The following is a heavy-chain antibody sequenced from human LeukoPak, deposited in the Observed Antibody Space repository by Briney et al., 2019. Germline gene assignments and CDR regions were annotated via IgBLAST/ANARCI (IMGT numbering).Heavy chain of an antibody. Sequence: SQTLSLTCTVSGGSISSGNYYWSWIRQPAGKGLEWIGHIYTSGSTNYNPSLKSRVTISVDTSKNQFSLKLSPLTAADTAVYYCAREGYDSLWGQGTLVTVSS. CDR1: GGSISSGNYY. V-gene: IGHV4-61*09. CDR2: IYTSGST. D-gene: IGHD3-3*01. J-gene: IGHJ4*02. CDR3: AREGYDSL.